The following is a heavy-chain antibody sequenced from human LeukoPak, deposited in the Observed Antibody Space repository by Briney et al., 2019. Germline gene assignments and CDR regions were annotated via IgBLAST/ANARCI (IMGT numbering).Heavy chain of an antibody. J-gene: IGHJ4*02. CDR2: ISNDGSNK. Sequence: GGSLRLSCAASGFTFSSYGIHWVRQAPGKGLEWVAVISNDGSNKYYADSVKGRFTISRDNSKNTLYLQMNSLRTEDTAVYHCAKDLGRVSDWSMEFEHWGQGTLVTVSS. V-gene: IGHV3-30*18. CDR3: AKDLGRVSDWSMEFEH. D-gene: IGHD3/OR15-3a*01. CDR1: GFTFSSYG.